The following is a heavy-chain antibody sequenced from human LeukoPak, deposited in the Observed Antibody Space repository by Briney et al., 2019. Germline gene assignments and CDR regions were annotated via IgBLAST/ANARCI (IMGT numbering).Heavy chain of an antibody. D-gene: IGHD3-10*01. CDR2: IYTSGST. CDR1: GGSISSYY. CDR3: AGLYHYGSGSSFDY. Sequence: SETLSLTCTVSGGSISSYYWSWIRQPAGKGLEWIGRIYTSGSTNYNPSLKSRVTMSVDTSKNQFSLKLSSVTAADTAVYYCAGLYHYGSGSSFDYWGQGTLVTVS. J-gene: IGHJ4*02. V-gene: IGHV4-4*07.